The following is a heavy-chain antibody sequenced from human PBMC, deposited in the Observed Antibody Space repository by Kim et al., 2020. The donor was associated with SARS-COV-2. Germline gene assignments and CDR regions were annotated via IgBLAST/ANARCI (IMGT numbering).Heavy chain of an antibody. D-gene: IGHD2-21*01. Sequence: GTNYAQKVQGRVTMTRDTSNSTAYMELSRLRSDDTAVYYCARDPGTYSDYWGQGTLVTVSS. CDR3: ARDPGTYSDY. V-gene: IGHV1-2*02. J-gene: IGHJ4*02. CDR2: GT.